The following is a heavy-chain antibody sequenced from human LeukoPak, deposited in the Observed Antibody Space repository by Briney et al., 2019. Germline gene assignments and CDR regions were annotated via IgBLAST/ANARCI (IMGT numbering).Heavy chain of an antibody. D-gene: IGHD4-17*01. CDR3: TRVANGDYFDF. CDR1: GGSISSGDYY. Sequence: SETLSLTCTVSGGSISSGDYYWSWIRQPPGKGLEWVGYIYFSGYTYYNPSLRSRVSISIDTSKNRFSLNLNSVTAVDTAVYYCTRVANGDYFDFWGQGTLVTVSS. V-gene: IGHV4-30-4*01. J-gene: IGHJ4*02. CDR2: IYFSGYT.